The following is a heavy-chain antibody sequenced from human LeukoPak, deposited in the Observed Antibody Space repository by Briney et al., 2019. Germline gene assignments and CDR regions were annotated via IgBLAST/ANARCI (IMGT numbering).Heavy chain of an antibody. V-gene: IGHV1-3*01. D-gene: IGHD6-13*01. CDR3: ARDMEQLVRRAFGY. CDR1: GYTFTSYA. Sequence: ASVKVSCKASGYTFTSYAMHWVRQAPGQRLEWMGWINAGNGNTKYSQKFQGRVTITRDTSASTAYMELGSLRSEDTAVYYCARDMEQLVRRAFGYWGQGTLVTVSS. CDR2: INAGNGNT. J-gene: IGHJ4*02.